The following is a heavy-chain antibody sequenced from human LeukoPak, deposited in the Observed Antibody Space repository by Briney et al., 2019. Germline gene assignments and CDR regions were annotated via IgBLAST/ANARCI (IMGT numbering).Heavy chain of an antibody. D-gene: IGHD6-19*01. CDR1: GFNFNNYN. V-gene: IGHV3-48*01. CDR3: ARVDSSGLRLDGGWFDP. CDR2: ITLSSSTT. Sequence: GGSLRLSCAASGFNFNNYNMNWVRQAPGKGLEWVSYITLSSSTTYYADSVKGRFTISRDNAKKSLYLQMNSLRAEDTAVYYCARVDSSGLRLDGGWFDPWGQGTLVIVSS. J-gene: IGHJ5*02.